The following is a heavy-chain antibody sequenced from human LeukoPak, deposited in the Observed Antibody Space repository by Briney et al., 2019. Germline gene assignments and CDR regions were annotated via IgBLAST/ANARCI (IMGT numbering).Heavy chain of an antibody. CDR1: GYTFTSYG. J-gene: IGHJ5*02. CDR3: ARNLGYCSSTSCRQWIGFDP. CDR2: INPSGGST. V-gene: IGHV1-46*01. Sequence: GASVKVSCKASGYTFTSYGISWVRQAPGQGLEWMGIINPSGGSTSYAQKFQGRVTMTRDTSTSTVYMELSSLRSEDTAVYYCARNLGYCSSTSCRQWIGFDPWGQGTLVTVSS. D-gene: IGHD2-2*01.